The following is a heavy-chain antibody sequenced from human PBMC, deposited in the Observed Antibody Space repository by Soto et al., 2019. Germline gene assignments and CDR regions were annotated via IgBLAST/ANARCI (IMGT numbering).Heavy chain of an antibody. CDR2: IYYSGST. D-gene: IGHD3-10*01. Sequence: SETLSLTCTVSGGSISSGDFCWSWIRQPPGKGLEWIGYIYYSGSTYYNPSLTSRVTISVDTSKSQFSLKLSSVTAADTAVYYCARVGGSGTYCYLFFDYWGKGTLVTVSS. V-gene: IGHV4-30-4*02. CDR3: ARVGGSGTYCYLFFDY. CDR1: GGSISSGDFC. J-gene: IGHJ4*02.